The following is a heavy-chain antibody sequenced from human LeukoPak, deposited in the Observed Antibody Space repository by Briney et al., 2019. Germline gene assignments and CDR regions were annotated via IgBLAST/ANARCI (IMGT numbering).Heavy chain of an antibody. V-gene: IGHV1-8*01. CDR2: MNPNSGST. J-gene: IGHJ4*02. Sequence: ASVKVSCKASGYTFTSYDINWVRQATGQGLEWMGWMNPNSGSTDYAPQFQGRVTMTRATSISTAYMELTSQRSEDTAVYYCARRGFYFGSGSYYLGYWGQGTLVTVSS. CDR3: ARRGFYFGSGSYYLGY. CDR1: GYTFTSYD. D-gene: IGHD3-10*01.